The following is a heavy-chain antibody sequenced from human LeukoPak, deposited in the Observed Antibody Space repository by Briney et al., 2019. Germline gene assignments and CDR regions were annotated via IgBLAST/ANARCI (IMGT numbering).Heavy chain of an antibody. J-gene: IGHJ4*02. D-gene: IGHD6-19*01. Sequence: GGSLRLSCAASGFIFSSYGMHWVRQAPGKGLEWVAFIRYDGRNKYYADSVKGRFTISRDNSKNTLYLQMNSLRAEDTAVYYCAKDFYSSGWPYYFDYWGQGTLVTVSS. V-gene: IGHV3-30*02. CDR3: AKDFYSSGWPYYFDY. CDR2: IRYDGRNK. CDR1: GFIFSSYG.